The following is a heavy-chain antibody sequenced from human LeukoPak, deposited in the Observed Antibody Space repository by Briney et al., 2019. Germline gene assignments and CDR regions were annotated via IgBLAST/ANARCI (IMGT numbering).Heavy chain of an antibody. CDR3: ARGPNSNWSGLDF. J-gene: IGHJ4*02. CDR2: ISPTGSTT. Sequence: GSLRLSCTASGFSFSGHWMHWARQLPGKGLVWVSRISPTGSTTSYADSVKGRFTVSRDNAKNTLYLQENNLRAEDTAVYYCARGPNSNWSGLDFWGQGTLLTVSS. V-gene: IGHV3-74*01. CDR1: GFSFSGHW. D-gene: IGHD6-6*01.